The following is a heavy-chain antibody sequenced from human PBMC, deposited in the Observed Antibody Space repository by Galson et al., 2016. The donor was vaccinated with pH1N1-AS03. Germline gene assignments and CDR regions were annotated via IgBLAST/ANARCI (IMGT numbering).Heavy chain of an antibody. CDR1: GFTFSSFV. V-gene: IGHV3-23*01. Sequence: SLRLSCAASGFTFSSFVMSWVRQAPGKGLEWVAAITGSGGTTYYGDSVTGRFTVSRDNSNNTLYLELNSLRAGDTAIYYRAKDLRSKIKVSGFDYWGQGALVTVSS. CDR3: AKDLRSKIKVSGFDY. CDR2: ITGSGGTT. D-gene: IGHD5/OR15-5a*01. J-gene: IGHJ4*02.